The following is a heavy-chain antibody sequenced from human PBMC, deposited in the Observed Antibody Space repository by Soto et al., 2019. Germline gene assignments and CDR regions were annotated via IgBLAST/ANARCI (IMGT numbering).Heavy chain of an antibody. CDR1: GFTFSSYG. CDR2: IWYDGSNK. D-gene: IGHD7-27*01. V-gene: IGHV3-33*01. J-gene: IGHJ6*02. CDR3: ARDLNPWGSGYYGMDV. Sequence: PGGSLRLSCAASGFTFSSYGMHWVRQAPGKGLGWVAVIWYDGSNKYYADSVKGRFTISRDNSKNTLYLQMNSLRAEDTAVYYCARDLNPWGSGYYGMDVWGQGTTVTVSS.